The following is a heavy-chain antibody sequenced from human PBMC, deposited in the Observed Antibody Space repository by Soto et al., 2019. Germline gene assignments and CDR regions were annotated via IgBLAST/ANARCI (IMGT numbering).Heavy chain of an antibody. CDR2: IYWDNDK. V-gene: IGHV2-5*02. J-gene: IGHJ6*02. Sequence: QITLKESGPTLVKPTQTLTLTCTFSGFSLSTVGVGVGWIRQPPGEALEWLALIYWDNDKRYSPSLKSRLTISKDAPKNQVVLTMTNMDPVDTAPYYCAHSRCGGDCLQSYSSHYYYGMDVWGQGTTVTVSS. CDR3: AHSRCGGDCLQSYSSHYYYGMDV. CDR1: GFSLSTVGVG. D-gene: IGHD2-21*02.